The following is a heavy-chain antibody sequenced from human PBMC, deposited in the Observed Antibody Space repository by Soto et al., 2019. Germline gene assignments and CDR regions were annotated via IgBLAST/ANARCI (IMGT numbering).Heavy chain of an antibody. CDR2: IDPSDSYT. V-gene: IGHV5-10-1*01. CDR3: ARLGYYDSRAKAFDI. J-gene: IGHJ3*02. CDR1: GYSFTSYW. D-gene: IGHD3-22*01. Sequence: PGESLKISCKGSGYSFTSYWISWVRQMPGKGLEWMGRIDPSDSYTNYSPSFQGHVTISADKSISTAYLQWSSLKASDTAMYYCARLGYYDSRAKAFDIWGQGTMVTVSS.